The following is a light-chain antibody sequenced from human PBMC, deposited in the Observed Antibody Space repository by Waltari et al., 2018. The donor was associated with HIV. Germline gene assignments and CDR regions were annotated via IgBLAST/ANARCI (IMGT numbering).Light chain of an antibody. J-gene: IGLJ3*02. Sequence: QSALTQPPSASGSLGQSVTIPCTGSSSDLGAYDLVSWFHQHPHSAPKLLLYEVTRRPSTVSARFSGSRSGNTAFLTVAGLQPDDEATYFCSSYGDSLRVLFGGGTNVTVL. CDR2: EVT. V-gene: IGLV2-8*01. CDR3: SSYGDSLRVL. CDR1: SSDLGAYDL.